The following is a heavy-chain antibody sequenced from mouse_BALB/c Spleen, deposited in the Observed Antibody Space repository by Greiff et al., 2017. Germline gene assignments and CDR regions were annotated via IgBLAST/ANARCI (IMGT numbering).Heavy chain of an antibody. CDR3: ARQAVSDWYFDV. V-gene: IGHV5-12-1*01. Sequence: EVQGVESGGGLVKPGGSLKLSCAASGFAFSSYDMSWVRQTPEKRLEWVAYISSGGGSTYYPDTVKGRFTISRDNAKNTLYLQMSSLKSEDTAMYYCARQAVSDWYFDVWGAGTTVTVSS. D-gene: IGHD6-2*01. J-gene: IGHJ1*01. CDR1: GFAFSSYD. CDR2: ISSGGGST.